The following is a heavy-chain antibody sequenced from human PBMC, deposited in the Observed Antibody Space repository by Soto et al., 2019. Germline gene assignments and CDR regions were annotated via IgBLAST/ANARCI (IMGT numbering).Heavy chain of an antibody. J-gene: IGHJ5*02. V-gene: IGHV1-8*01. CDR1: GYTFTSYD. D-gene: IGHD3-22*01. Sequence: QVQLVQSGAEVKKPGASVKVSCKASGYTFTSYDINWVRQATGQGLEWMGWMNPNSGNTGYAQKFQGRVTMTRNTSXSXGYMELSSLRSEDTAVYYGARADHSSGYYYVDWFDPWGQGTLVTVSS. CDR3: ARADHSSGYYYVDWFDP. CDR2: MNPNSGNT.